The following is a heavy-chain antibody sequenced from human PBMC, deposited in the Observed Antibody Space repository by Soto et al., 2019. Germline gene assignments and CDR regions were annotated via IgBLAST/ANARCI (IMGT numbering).Heavy chain of an antibody. J-gene: IGHJ6*02. V-gene: IGHV4-31*03. Sequence: LSLTCTVSGGSISSGGYYWSWIRQHPGKGLEWIGYIYYSGSTYYNPSLKSRVTISVDTSKNQFSLKLSSVTAADTAVYYCARVGDTAMVNYYYYYGMDVWGQGTTVT. CDR2: IYYSGST. CDR1: GGSISSGGYY. D-gene: IGHD5-18*01. CDR3: ARVGDTAMVNYYYYYGMDV.